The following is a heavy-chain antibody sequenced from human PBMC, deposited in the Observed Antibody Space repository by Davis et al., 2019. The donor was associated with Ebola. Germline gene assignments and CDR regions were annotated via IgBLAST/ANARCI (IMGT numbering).Heavy chain of an antibody. V-gene: IGHV1-18*01. CDR3: ARGSRFLEFVYGDFDY. J-gene: IGHJ4*02. Sequence: ASVKVSCKASGYTFTTYGISWVRQAPGQGLEWVGWISAYNGNTNYAQKLQGRVTMTTDTSTSTAYMELRSLRSDDTAVYYCARGSRFLEFVYGDFDYWGQGTLVTVSS. CDR2: ISAYNGNT. D-gene: IGHD3-3*01. CDR1: GYTFTTYG.